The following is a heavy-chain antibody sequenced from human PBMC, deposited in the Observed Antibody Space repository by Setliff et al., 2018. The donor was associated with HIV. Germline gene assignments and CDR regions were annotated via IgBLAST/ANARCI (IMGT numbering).Heavy chain of an antibody. CDR2: ISPDNANT. J-gene: IGHJ4*02. Sequence: ASVKVSCKSSGYTFTDYFMHWVRQAPGQGLEWMGGISPDNANTRISQRFRGSVTMTRDRSINTDYMEFSGLTSDDTAVYYCARQLSNSLDYWGQGTLVTVSS. V-gene: IGHV1-2*02. CDR1: GYTFTDYF. D-gene: IGHD1-1*01. CDR3: ARQLSNSLDY.